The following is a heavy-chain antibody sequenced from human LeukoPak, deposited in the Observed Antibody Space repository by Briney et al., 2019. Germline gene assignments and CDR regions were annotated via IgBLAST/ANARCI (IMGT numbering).Heavy chain of an antibody. Sequence: PGGSLRLSCATSGFTVSANYMSWVRQAPGKGLEWVSVTYSGGRTYYADSVKGRFTISRDNSKNTPYLQMNSLRAEDTAVYYCARESNSGYYLSYWGQGTLVTVSS. J-gene: IGHJ4*02. D-gene: IGHD3-22*01. V-gene: IGHV3-66*01. CDR1: GFTVSANY. CDR3: ARESNSGYYLSY. CDR2: TYSGGRT.